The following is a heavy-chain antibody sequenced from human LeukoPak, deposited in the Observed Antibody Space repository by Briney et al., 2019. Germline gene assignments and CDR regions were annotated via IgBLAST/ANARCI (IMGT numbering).Heavy chain of an antibody. Sequence: PSETLSLTCDVYDGSFSGYYWTWIRQPPGKGLEWIGEINHSGRTNYNPSLKSRVTISVDTSQKQLFLKLTSVTAADTAMYYCAIPSPNCSGGSCYAYWGQGTLVTVSS. CDR2: INHSGRT. J-gene: IGHJ4*02. CDR3: AIPSPNCSGGSCYAY. D-gene: IGHD2-15*01. CDR1: DGSFSGYY. V-gene: IGHV4-34*01.